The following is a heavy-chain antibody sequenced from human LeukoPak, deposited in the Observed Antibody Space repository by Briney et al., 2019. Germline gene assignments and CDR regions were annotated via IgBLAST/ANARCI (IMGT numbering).Heavy chain of an antibody. V-gene: IGHV3-13*01. D-gene: IGHD4-11*01. CDR1: GFTFSSYD. CDR2: IGTAGDT. Sequence: HPGGSLRLSCAASGFTFSSYDMHWVRQATGKGLEWVSAIGTAGDTYYPGSVKGRFPISRENAKNSLYLQMNSLRAGDTAVYYCARGGPYSNYGYYYGMDVWGQGTTVTVSS. CDR3: ARGGPYSNYGYYYGMDV. J-gene: IGHJ6*02.